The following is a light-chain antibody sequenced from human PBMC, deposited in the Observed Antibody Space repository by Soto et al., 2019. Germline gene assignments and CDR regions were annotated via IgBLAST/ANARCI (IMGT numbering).Light chain of an antibody. CDR1: QGIRND. CDR3: LQLYNFSWT. J-gene: IGKJ1*01. Sequence: AIQMTQSPSSLSASVGDRVTISCRASQGIRNDLAWYQQKPGRAPKLLIFAASNLQGGVPSRFSGSGSGTDFPLPISRLQPEDFATYYCLQLYNFSWTFGQGTKVDIK. CDR2: AAS. V-gene: IGKV1-6*01.